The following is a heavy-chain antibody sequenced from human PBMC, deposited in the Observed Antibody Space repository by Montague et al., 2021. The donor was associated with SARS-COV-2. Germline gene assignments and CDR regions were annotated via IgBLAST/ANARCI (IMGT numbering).Heavy chain of an antibody. Sequence: SETLSLTCSTSGVSITSYYWSWVRQPAGKGLEWIGHIYASGSTNYSPSPKSRVRLSIDNPKNQFSLKLESLTAADTAVYYCVRDGGNWYYFDYWGQGALVTVSS. D-gene: IGHD3-16*01. J-gene: IGHJ4*02. CDR1: GVSITSYY. V-gene: IGHV4-4*07. CDR3: VRDGGNWYYFDY. CDR2: IYASGST.